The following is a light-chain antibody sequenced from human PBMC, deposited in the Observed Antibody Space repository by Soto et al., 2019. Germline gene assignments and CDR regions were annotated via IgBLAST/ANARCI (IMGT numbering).Light chain of an antibody. J-gene: IGKJ1*01. CDR2: GAS. V-gene: IGKV3-20*01. CDR1: QSVSGSY. CDR3: QQCGSSPST. Sequence: IVLTHSRGTLSLSPCEGAGLSRSASQSVSGSYLAWYQQKPGQAPRLLLYGASSRATGIQDRFSGRGSGTDFPITIILLDPEDFAVYYCQQCGSSPSTFGQGTKV.